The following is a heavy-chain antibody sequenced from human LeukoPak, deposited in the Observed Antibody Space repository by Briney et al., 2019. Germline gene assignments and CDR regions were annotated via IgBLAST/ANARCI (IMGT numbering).Heavy chain of an antibody. D-gene: IGHD3-10*01. J-gene: IGHJ4*02. CDR2: SKSDGSST. V-gene: IGHV3-74*01. Sequence: GGSLRLSCAASGFTFSGHWMHWVRQVPGKGLVWVSRSKSDGSSTSYADSVKGRFTISRDNAKNTLYLQMNSLRAEDTAVYYCAKGHYYGSGSLDYWGQGTLVTVSS. CDR3: AKGHYYGSGSLDY. CDR1: GFTFSGHW.